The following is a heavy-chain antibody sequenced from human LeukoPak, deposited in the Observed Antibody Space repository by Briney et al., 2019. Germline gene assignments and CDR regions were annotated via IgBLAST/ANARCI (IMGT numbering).Heavy chain of an antibody. CDR3: ARVRWELRSFDY. CDR2: INPNSGGT. CDR1: GYTFTGYY. D-gene: IGHD1-26*01. J-gene: IGHJ4*02. V-gene: IGHV1-2*06. Sequence: ASVKVSCKASGYTFTGYYMHWVRQAPGQGLDWMGRINPNSGGTNYAQKFQGRVTMTRDTSISTAYMELSRLRSDDTAVYYGARVRWELRSFDYWGQGTLVTVSS.